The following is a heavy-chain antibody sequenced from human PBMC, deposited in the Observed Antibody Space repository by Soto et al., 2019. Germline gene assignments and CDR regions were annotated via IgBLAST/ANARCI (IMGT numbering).Heavy chain of an antibody. V-gene: IGHV1-46*01. CDR2: INPSGGST. CDR3: AREAINSSGYSRYFQH. Sequence: ASVKVSCKASGYTFTHYHVYWVRQAPGRGLEWLGMINPSGGSTTYAQNLQGRVTMTRDTSTNTVYMELSSLRSEDTAVYYCAREAINSSGYSRYFQHWGQGTMVTVSS. J-gene: IGHJ1*01. D-gene: IGHD3-22*01. CDR1: GYTFTHYH.